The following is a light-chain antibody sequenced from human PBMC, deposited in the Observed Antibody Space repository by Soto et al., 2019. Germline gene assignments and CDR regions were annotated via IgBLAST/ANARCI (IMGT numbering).Light chain of an antibody. V-gene: IGKV3-15*01. Sequence: DIVMTQSPAILSVSLGERATLACLASQSISDNLAWYQQRSGQAPRLLIYGAPTRATGVPARFSGSGSGTEFTLTISSLQSDDFAIYYCQQYKSWPPLTFGGGTKVDIK. CDR1: QSISDN. CDR2: GAP. J-gene: IGKJ4*01. CDR3: QQYKSWPPLT.